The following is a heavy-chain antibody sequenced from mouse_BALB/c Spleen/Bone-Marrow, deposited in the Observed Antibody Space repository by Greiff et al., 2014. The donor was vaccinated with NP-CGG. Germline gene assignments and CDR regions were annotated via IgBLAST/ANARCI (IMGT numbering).Heavy chain of an antibody. Sequence: EVQGVESGPGLVKPSQSLSLTCTVTGYSITSDYAWNWIRQFPGNKLEWMGYISYSGSTSFNPSLKSRISITRDTSKNQFFLQLNSVTTEDTATYYCARDYYGSSSYWYFDVWGAGTMVTVSS. D-gene: IGHD1-1*01. V-gene: IGHV3-2*02. CDR2: ISYSGST. CDR3: ARDYYGSSSYWYFDV. CDR1: GYSITSDYA. J-gene: IGHJ1*01.